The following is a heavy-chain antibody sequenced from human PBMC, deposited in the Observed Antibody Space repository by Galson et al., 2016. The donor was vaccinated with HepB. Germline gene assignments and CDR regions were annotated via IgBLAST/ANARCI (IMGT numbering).Heavy chain of an antibody. D-gene: IGHD3-10*01. Sequence: SLRLSCAASGFTFIDYGVHWVRRAPGEGLEWVGRTKNKANSYTKEYAASVEGRFTISRDDSKNSLYLQMNSLEIEDTAVYYCAVWFGGRSNSWGQGTLVTVSS. J-gene: IGHJ5*02. V-gene: IGHV3-72*01. CDR2: TKNKANSYTK. CDR1: GFTFIDYG. CDR3: AVWFGGRSNS.